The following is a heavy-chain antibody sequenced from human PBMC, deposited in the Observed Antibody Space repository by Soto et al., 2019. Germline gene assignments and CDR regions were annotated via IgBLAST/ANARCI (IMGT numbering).Heavy chain of an antibody. CDR2: IIPIFGTA. V-gene: IGHV1-69*06. J-gene: IGHJ6*02. Sequence: QVQLVQSGAEVKKPGSSVKVSCKASGGTFSSYAISWVRQAPGQGLEWMGGIIPIFGTANYAQKFQGRVTITEDKSTSTAYMELSSLRSEDTDVYYCARDRGGDTAMAYGYYYYDGMDVWGQGTTVTVSS. D-gene: IGHD5-18*01. CDR3: ARDRGGDTAMAYGYYYYDGMDV. CDR1: GGTFSSYA.